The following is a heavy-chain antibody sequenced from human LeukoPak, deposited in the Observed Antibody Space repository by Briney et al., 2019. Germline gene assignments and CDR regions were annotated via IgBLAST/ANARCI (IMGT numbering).Heavy chain of an antibody. CDR1: GGSISSGGNY. Sequence: SQTLSLTCTVSGGSISSGGNYWSWIRQHPGKGLEWIGYIYYSGSTYYNPSLKSRVTISVDTSKNQFSLTLSSVTAADTAVYYCANYGSGSSVYWGQGTLVTVSS. D-gene: IGHD3-10*01. CDR3: ANYGSGSSVY. CDR2: IYYSGST. J-gene: IGHJ4*02. V-gene: IGHV4-31*03.